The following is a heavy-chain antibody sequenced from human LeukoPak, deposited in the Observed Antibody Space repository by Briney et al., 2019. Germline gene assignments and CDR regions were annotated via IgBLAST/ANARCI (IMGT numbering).Heavy chain of an antibody. CDR2: ISAYNGNT. Sequence: ASVKVSCKASGYTFTSYGISWVRQAPGHGLEWMGWISAYNGNTNYAQKLQGRVTMTTDTSTSTAYMELRSLRSDDTAVYYCARDLVRHCGGDCYSYYYGMDVWGQGTTVTVSS. CDR1: GYTFTSYG. J-gene: IGHJ6*02. V-gene: IGHV1-18*01. D-gene: IGHD2-21*02. CDR3: ARDLVRHCGGDCYSYYYGMDV.